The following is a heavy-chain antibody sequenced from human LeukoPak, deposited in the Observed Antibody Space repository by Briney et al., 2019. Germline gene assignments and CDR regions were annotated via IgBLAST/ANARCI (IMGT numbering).Heavy chain of an antibody. J-gene: IGHJ4*02. CDR1: GGSISSGDYY. CDR2: IYYSGST. CDR3: AREPRGWIQLWLLDY. Sequence: KPSETLSLTCTVSGGSISSGDYYWSWIRQPPGKGLEWIGYIYYSGSTYYNPSLKSRVTISVDTSKNQFSLKLSSVTPEDTAVYYCAREPRGWIQLWLLDYWGQGTLVTVSS. D-gene: IGHD5-18*01. V-gene: IGHV4-30-4*01.